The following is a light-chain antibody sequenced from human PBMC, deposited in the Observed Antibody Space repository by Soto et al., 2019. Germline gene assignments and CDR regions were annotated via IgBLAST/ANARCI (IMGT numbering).Light chain of an antibody. CDR1: QSISRS. Sequence: EIVLTQSPAILSVSPGERATLSCRASQSISRSLAWYQQKPGQAPRLLISDASTRATGIPARFSGSGSGTDFTLTISGLEPEDFSVYYCQQRDKWPITFGQGTRLEI. CDR2: DAS. J-gene: IGKJ5*01. V-gene: IGKV3-11*01. CDR3: QQRDKWPIT.